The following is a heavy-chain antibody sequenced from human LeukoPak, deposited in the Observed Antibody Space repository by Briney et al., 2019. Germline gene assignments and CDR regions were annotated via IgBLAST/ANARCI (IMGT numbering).Heavy chain of an antibody. V-gene: IGHV4-39*07. CDR2: IFYSGST. CDR1: GGSISTSNYY. D-gene: IGHD3-3*01. CDR3: ARDTRGWVLSYYYYMDV. J-gene: IGHJ6*03. Sequence: PSETLSLTCTVSGGSISTSNYYWGWIRQPPGKGLEWIGNIFYSGSTYYSPSLRSRVTISVDTSKNQFSLKLSSVTAADTAVYYCARDTRGWVLSYYYYMDVWGKGTTVTVSS.